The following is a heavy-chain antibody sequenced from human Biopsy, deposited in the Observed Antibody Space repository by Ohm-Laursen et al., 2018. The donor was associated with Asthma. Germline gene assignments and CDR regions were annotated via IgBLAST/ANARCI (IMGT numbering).Heavy chain of an antibody. CDR2: IYSGGTS. D-gene: IGHD6-19*01. V-gene: IGHV3-53*05. CDR3: ARGDSSGWSHYYFDY. CDR1: GFTVSRDH. Sequence: SLRLSCAASGFTVSRDHMFWVRQATGKGLEWVSVIYSGGTSHTADSVRGRLTISRDFSKNTLHLQMHSLRVEDTAVYYCARGDSSGWSHYYFDYWGQGTLVTVSS. J-gene: IGHJ4*02.